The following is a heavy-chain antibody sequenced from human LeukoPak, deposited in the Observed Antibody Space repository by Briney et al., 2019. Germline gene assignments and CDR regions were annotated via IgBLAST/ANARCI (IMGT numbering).Heavy chain of an antibody. CDR3: ARVGGGVYYHGMDV. Sequence: PGGSLRLSCAASGFTFSSYGMHWVRQAPGKGLEWVAVIWYDGSNKYYADSVKGRFTISRDNSKNTLYLQMNSLRAEDTAVYYCARVGGGVYYHGMDVWGQGTTVTVS. CDR1: GFTFSSYG. D-gene: IGHD3-16*01. V-gene: IGHV3-33*01. J-gene: IGHJ6*02. CDR2: IWYDGSNK.